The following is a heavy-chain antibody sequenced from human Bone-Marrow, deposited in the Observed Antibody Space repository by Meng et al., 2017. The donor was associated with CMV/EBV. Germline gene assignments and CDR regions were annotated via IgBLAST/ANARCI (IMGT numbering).Heavy chain of an antibody. CDR1: GGSISSYY. D-gene: IGHD1-14*01. CDR2: IYYSGST. V-gene: IGHV4-59*01. J-gene: IGHJ4*02. Sequence: GSLSLSCTVSGGSISSYYWSWIRQPPGKGLEWIGYIYYSGSTNYNPSLKSRVTISVDTSKNQFSLKLSSVTAADTAVYYCARGEVGTNPDDWGQGTLVTVSS. CDR3: ARGEVGTNPDD.